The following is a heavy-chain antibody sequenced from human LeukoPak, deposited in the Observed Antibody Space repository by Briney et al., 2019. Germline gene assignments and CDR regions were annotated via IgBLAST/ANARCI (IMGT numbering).Heavy chain of an antibody. J-gene: IGHJ4*02. D-gene: IGHD3-3*01. CDR2: IYSGST. Sequence: PSQTLSLTCTVSGGSISSGDYYWSWIRQPPGKGLEWIGYIYSGSTYYNPSLKSRVTISVDTSKNQFSVKLSSVTAADTAVYYCARSCITFFGVVPYYFEYWGQGTLVTVSS. CDR1: GGSISSGDYY. CDR3: ARSCITFFGVVPYYFEY. V-gene: IGHV4-30-4*08.